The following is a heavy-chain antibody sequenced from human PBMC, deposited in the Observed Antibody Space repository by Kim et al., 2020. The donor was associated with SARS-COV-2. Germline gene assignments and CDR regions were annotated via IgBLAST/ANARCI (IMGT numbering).Heavy chain of an antibody. CDR3: AKDLTMVRGVIPDY. J-gene: IGHJ4*02. V-gene: IGHV3-23*01. Sequence: GGSLRRSCAASGFTFSSYAMSWVRQAPGKGLEWVSAISGSGGSTYYADSVKGRFTISRDNSKNTLYLQMNSLRAEDTAVYYCAKDLTMVRGVIPDYWGQGTLVTVSS. D-gene: IGHD3-10*01. CDR1: GFTFSSYA. CDR2: ISGSGGST.